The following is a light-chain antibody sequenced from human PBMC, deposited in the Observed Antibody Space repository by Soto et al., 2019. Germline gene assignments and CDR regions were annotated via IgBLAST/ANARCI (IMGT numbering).Light chain of an antibody. Sequence: QSVLTQPASVSGSPGQSITISCTGTSSDVGGYDYVSWYQQHPGKAPKLMIYDVSIRPSGVSNRFSGSKSGNTASLTISGLQAEDGAEYYCSSYTTSSTLNVFGTGTKLTVL. CDR3: SSYTTSSTLNV. CDR2: DVS. V-gene: IGLV2-14*01. CDR1: SSDVGGYDY. J-gene: IGLJ1*01.